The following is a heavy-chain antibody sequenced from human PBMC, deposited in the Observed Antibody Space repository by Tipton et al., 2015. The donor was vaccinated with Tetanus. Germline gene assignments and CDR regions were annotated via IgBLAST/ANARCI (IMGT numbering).Heavy chain of an antibody. Sequence: SLRLSCAASGFTFSSYWMNWVRQAPGKGLEWVANIKQDGSEKYYADSVKGRFTISRDNAKNTVFLQMNGLRVDDTAVYYCARDRGRSTSSTIWFDPWGQGTLVTVSS. J-gene: IGHJ5*02. V-gene: IGHV3-7*01. D-gene: IGHD6-6*01. CDR1: GFTFSSYW. CDR3: ARDRGRSTSSTIWFDP. CDR2: IKQDGSEK.